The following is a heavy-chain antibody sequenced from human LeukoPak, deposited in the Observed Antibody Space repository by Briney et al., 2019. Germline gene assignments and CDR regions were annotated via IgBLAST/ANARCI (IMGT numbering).Heavy chain of an antibody. J-gene: IGHJ4*02. CDR3: AGDSSGWYSYYFDY. CDR1: GGSISSGDYY. Sequence: SETLSLTCTVSGGSISSGDYYWSWIRQPPGKGLEWIGYIYYSGSTNYNPSLKSRVTISVDTSKNQFSLKLSSVTAADTAVYYCAGDSSGWYSYYFDYWGQGTLVTVSS. D-gene: IGHD6-19*01. V-gene: IGHV4-61*08. CDR2: IYYSGST.